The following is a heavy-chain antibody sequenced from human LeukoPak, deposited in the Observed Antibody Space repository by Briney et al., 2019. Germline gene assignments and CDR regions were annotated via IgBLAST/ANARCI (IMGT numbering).Heavy chain of an antibody. J-gene: IGHJ4*02. CDR3: ARGLLPYRGTPTCLAY. CDR2: ISSSSSYI. V-gene: IGHV3-21*01. D-gene: IGHD2-21*01. Sequence: ETLSLTCTVSGGSISSSSYYWGWVRQAPGKGLEWVSSISSSSSYIYYADSVKGRFTISRDNAKNSLYLQMNSLRAEDTAVYYCARGLLPYRGTPTCLAYWGQGTLVTVSS. CDR1: GGSISSSSYY.